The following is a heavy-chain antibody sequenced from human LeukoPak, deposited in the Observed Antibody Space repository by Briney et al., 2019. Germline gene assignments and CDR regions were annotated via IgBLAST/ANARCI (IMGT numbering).Heavy chain of an antibody. Sequence: GGFLRRSCTGSGFTFSSYTLHWVRQAPGKELEWVSSISSGGTFVFYADSVTGRFTTSRDNAGKFLYLQMNSLRAEDTALYYCARGEYTFDYWGQGTLVTVSS. J-gene: IGHJ4*02. CDR3: ARGEYTFDY. CDR1: GFTFSSYT. V-gene: IGHV3-21*04. CDR2: ISSGGTFV. D-gene: IGHD6-6*01.